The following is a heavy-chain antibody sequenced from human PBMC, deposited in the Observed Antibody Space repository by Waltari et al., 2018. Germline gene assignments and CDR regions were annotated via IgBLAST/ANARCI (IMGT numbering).Heavy chain of an antibody. CDR1: GVSITSNRHY. V-gene: IGHV4-39*01. CDR2: VSHRGTT. CDR3: ATYIGASVGTAAFDV. D-gene: IGHD5-12*01. J-gene: IGHJ3*01. Sequence: QLQLQESGPRLVRPSETLSLICRVSGVSITSNRHYWAWIRQSPGQGLGWIGTVSHRGTTYFSPSLKSRVSVSRDTSKNQVSLILGSVTAADMAVYYCATYIGASVGTAAFDVWGQGTMVTVSS.